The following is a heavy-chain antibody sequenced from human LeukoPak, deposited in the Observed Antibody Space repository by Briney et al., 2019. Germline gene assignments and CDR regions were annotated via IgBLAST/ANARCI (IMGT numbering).Heavy chain of an antibody. V-gene: IGHV3-23*01. CDR1: GFTFSSYA. D-gene: IGHD1-26*01. J-gene: IGHJ4*02. CDR2: ISGSGGST. CDR3: AKHPIVGATHFDY. Sequence: GGSLRLSCAASGFTFSSYAISWVRQAPGKGLEWVSAISGSGGSTYYADSVKGRFTISRDNSKDTLYLQMNSLRAEDTAVYYCAKHPIVGATHFDYWGQGTLVTVSS.